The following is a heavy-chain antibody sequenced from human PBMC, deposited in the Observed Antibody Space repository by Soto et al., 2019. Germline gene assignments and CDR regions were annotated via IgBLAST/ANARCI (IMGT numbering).Heavy chain of an antibody. Sequence: GSLRLSCAASGFTFSSYWMHWVRQAPGKGLVWVSRINSDGSSTSYADSVKGRFTISRDNAKNTLYLQMNSLRAEDTAVYYCARDLRRRGYSYGYYYYGMDVWGQGTTVTVSS. CDR2: INSDGSST. V-gene: IGHV3-74*01. CDR3: ARDLRRRGYSYGYYYYGMDV. J-gene: IGHJ6*02. D-gene: IGHD5-18*01. CDR1: GFTFSSYW.